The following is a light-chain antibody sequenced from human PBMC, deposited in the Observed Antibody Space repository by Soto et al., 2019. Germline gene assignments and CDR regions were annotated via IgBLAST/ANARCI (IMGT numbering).Light chain of an antibody. CDR3: QQYDNLPLT. CDR2: DAS. J-gene: IGKJ4*01. CDR1: QDIKNY. Sequence: DLQMTQSPSSPSASVGDRVTITCQASQDIKNYLNWYQQKSGKAPKLLIYDASDLETGVPSRFSGSGSGTDFTFTINSLQPEDIATYYCQQYDNLPLTFGGGTKVEIK. V-gene: IGKV1-33*01.